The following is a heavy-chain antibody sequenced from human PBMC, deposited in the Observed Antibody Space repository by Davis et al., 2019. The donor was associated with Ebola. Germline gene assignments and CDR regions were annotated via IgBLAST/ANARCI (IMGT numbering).Heavy chain of an antibody. CDR1: GFTFSSYA. J-gene: IGHJ4*02. Sequence: GESLKISCAASGFTFSSYAMHWVRQAPGKGLEWVAVISYDGSNKYYADSMKGRFTISRDNSKNTLYLQMNSLRAEDTAVYYCARSDALDYWGQGTLVTVSS. CDR3: ARSDALDY. CDR2: ISYDGSNK. V-gene: IGHV3-30*04.